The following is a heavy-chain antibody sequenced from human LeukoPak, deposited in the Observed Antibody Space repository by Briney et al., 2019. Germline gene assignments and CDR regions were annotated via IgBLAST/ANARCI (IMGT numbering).Heavy chain of an antibody. J-gene: IGHJ4*02. CDR2: ISYDGSNK. V-gene: IGHV3-30*03. Sequence: GRSLRLSCAAPGFTFSSYGMHWVRQAPGKGLEWVAVISYDGSNKYYADSVKGRFTISRDNSKSTLFLQVNSLRPEDTAVYYCARDPGYSSSWYGGLSHELDYWGQGTPVTVSS. CDR3: ARDPGYSSSWYGGLSHELDY. D-gene: IGHD6-13*01. CDR1: GFTFSSYG.